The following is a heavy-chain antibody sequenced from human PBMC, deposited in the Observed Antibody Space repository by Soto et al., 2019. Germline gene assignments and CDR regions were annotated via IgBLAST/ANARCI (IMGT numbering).Heavy chain of an antibody. CDR3: ARAPYGSRSYSSDYFDY. Sequence: GASVKVSCKASGYIFTNYAMHWVRQAPGQRLEWMGWINAANGNTKYSQKFQGRVTITTDTSASTAYMELSSLRSEDTAVYYCARAPYGSRSYSSDYFDYWGQGTLVTVSS. CDR2: INAANGNT. J-gene: IGHJ4*02. CDR1: GYIFTNYA. D-gene: IGHD3-10*01. V-gene: IGHV1-3*01.